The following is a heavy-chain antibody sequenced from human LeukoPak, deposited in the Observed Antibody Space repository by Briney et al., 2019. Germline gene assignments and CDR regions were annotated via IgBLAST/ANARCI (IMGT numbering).Heavy chain of an antibody. V-gene: IGHV4-59*08. CDR3: ARQGSYYGSFYFDY. Sequence: SETLSLTCTVSGGSISSYYWSWIRQPPGKGLEWIGYIYYSGSTNYNPSLKSRVTISVVTSKNQFSLKLSSVTAADTAVYYCARQGSYYGSFYFDYWGQGTLVTVSS. CDR2: IYYSGST. CDR1: GGSISSYY. D-gene: IGHD3-10*01. J-gene: IGHJ4*02.